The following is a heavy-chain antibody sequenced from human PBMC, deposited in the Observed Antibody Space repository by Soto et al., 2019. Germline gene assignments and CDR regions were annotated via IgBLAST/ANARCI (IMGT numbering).Heavy chain of an antibody. V-gene: IGHV4-34*01. CDR1: GGSFSGHS. CDR2: INHSGRV. J-gene: IGHJ5*01. D-gene: IGHD3-22*01. CDR3: STRAYDTNGYYRFDP. Sequence: SETLSLTCAVYGGSFSGHSWTWIRQSPGKGLEWIGDINHSGRVNYSPSLKSRVTISLDTSKNQFSLTLGAVTAADTAMYYCSTRAYDTNGYYRFDPWGQGTLVTV.